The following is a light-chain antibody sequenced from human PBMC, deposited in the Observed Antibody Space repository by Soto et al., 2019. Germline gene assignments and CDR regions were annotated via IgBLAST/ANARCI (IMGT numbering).Light chain of an antibody. Sequence: DIQMTQSPSSLSASVGDRVTITCRASQTIAMYLNWFQQKPGKAPKPLIYTTSRLQSGVPPRFSGSGSETDFTLTISRLQPEDSATYYCQQSFTTPYTFGQGTKLEIK. CDR3: QQSFTTPYT. CDR2: TTS. V-gene: IGKV1-39*01. J-gene: IGKJ2*01. CDR1: QTIAMY.